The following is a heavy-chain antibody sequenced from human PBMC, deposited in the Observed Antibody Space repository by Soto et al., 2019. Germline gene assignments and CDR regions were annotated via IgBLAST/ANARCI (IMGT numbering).Heavy chain of an antibody. CDR1: GFTFSSYA. V-gene: IGHV3-23*01. D-gene: IGHD1-26*01. J-gene: IGHJ4*02. CDR2: MSDSGSKK. CDR3: ARQHSGSYYFDY. Sequence: GGSLRLSCAASGFTFSSYAMSWVRQAPGKGLEWVSAMSDSGSKKYYADSVKGRFTISRDNSKNSLYLQMNSLRAEDTAVYYCARQHSGSYYFDYWGQGTPVTVSS.